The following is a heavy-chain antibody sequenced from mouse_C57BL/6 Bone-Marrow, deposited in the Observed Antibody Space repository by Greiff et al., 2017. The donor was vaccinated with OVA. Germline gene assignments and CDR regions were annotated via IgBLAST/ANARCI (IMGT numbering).Heavy chain of an antibody. CDR3: AKGIYYAMDY. CDR2: IYPGDGDT. V-gene: IGHV1-82*01. Sequence: VKVVESGPELVKPGASVKISCKASGYAFSSSWMNWVKQRPGKGLEWIGRIYPGDGDTNYNGKFKGKATLTADKSSSTAYMQLSRLTSEDSAVYFCAKGIYYAMDYWGQGTSVTVSS. CDR1: GYAFSSSW. J-gene: IGHJ4*01. D-gene: IGHD2-14*01.